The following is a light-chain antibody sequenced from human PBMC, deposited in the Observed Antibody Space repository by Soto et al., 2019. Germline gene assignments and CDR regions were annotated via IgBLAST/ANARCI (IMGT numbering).Light chain of an antibody. CDR3: QQYGDSTGWT. J-gene: IGKJ1*01. V-gene: IGKV3-20*01. CDR2: GAS. Sequence: EIVLTQSPGTLSLSPGERATLSCRASQSLSSIYLGWYQQKPGQAPRLLIYGASSRATGIPDRFSGSGSGTDFTLTISRLEPEDFAVYYCQQYGDSTGWTFGQGTKVDIK. CDR1: QSLSSIY.